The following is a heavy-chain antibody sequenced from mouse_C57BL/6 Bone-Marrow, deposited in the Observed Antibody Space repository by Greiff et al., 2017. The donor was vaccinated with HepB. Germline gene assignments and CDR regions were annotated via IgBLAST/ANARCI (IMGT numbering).Heavy chain of an antibody. CDR2: IYPSDSET. V-gene: IGHV1-61*01. CDR3: EREDYAMDN. CDR1: GYTFTSYW. Sequence: QVQLQQPGAELVRPGSSVKLSCKASGYTFTSYWMDWVKQRPGQGLEWIGNIYPSDSETHYNQKFKDKATFTVDKSYSTAYMQLSILASEDSAVYYCEREDYAMDNWGQGSVVPVSS. J-gene: IGHJ4*01.